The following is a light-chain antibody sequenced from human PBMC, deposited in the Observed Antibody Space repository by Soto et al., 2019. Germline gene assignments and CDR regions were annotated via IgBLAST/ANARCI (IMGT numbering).Light chain of an antibody. J-gene: IGKJ1*01. Sequence: DIQMTQSPSSLSASVEDRVIITCRASQSISNHLNWYQQKPGKAPKLLIFAASSLQSGVPSRFSGSGSGTEFTLTISSLQPDDFATYYCQQYMSYSFGQGTKVDI. CDR1: QSISNH. V-gene: IGKV1-39*01. CDR3: QQYMSYS. CDR2: AAS.